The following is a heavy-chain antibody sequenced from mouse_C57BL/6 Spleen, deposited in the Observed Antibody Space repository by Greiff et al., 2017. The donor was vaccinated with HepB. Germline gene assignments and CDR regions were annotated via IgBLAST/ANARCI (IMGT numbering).Heavy chain of an antibody. V-gene: IGHV5-4*03. Sequence: EVKVVESGGGLVKPGGSLKLSCAASGFTFSSYAMSWVRQTPEKRLEWVATISDGGSYTYYPDNVKGRFTISRDNAKNNLYLQMSHLKSEDTAMYYCARAREVTIYFDYWGQGTTLTVSS. J-gene: IGHJ2*01. CDR3: ARAREVTIYFDY. D-gene: IGHD2-5*01. CDR2: ISDGGSYT. CDR1: GFTFSSYA.